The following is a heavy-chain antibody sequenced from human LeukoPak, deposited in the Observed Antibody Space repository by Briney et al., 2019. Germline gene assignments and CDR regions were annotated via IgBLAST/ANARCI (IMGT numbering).Heavy chain of an antibody. CDR2: ISSTNYYT. J-gene: IGHJ4*02. CDR1: GFTFSSYS. Sequence: GGSLRLSCAASGFTFSSYSMNWVRQASGKGLEWVSYISSTNYYTYYADSVKGRFTISRDNAKNSLYLQMNSLRAEDAAVYYCARGRSGWYEDFWGQGTLVTVSS. D-gene: IGHD6-19*01. V-gene: IGHV3-21*06. CDR3: ARGRSGWYEDF.